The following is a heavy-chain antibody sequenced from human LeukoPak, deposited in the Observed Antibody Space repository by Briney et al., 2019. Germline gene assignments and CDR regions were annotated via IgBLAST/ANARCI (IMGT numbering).Heavy chain of an antibody. J-gene: IGHJ4*02. V-gene: IGHV4-59*01. CDR3: ASLSYDSVDY. CDR2: IYYTGKS. D-gene: IGHD3-22*01. CDR1: GDSITNYY. Sequence: SETLSLTCTISGDSITNYYWSWLRQSPGKGLEWIGYIYYTGKSSYNPSLRSRVTISPDTSKNQFSLKLSSVTAADTAVYYCASLSYDSVDYWGQGTLVTVSS.